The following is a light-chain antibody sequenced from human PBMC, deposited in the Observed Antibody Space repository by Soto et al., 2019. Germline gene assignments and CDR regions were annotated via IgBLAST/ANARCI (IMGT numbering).Light chain of an antibody. J-gene: IGKJ5*01. CDR1: HIAGNF. CDR3: QQHNQWPIT. V-gene: IGKV3D-15*01. Sequence: EIVMTQSLATLSVSPGETASLSCRTRHIAGNFLAWYQQKPGQAPRLLIYYISTRATGIPARFSGSGSGTEFTLTINSLQSEDSAVYYCQQHNQWPITFGQGTRLEIK. CDR2: YIS.